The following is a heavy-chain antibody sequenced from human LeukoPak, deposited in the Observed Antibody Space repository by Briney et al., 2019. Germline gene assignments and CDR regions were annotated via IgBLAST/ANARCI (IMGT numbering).Heavy chain of an antibody. CDR2: INHSGST. J-gene: IGHJ5*02. CDR3: ARHARPRYYYYGSGSGNWFDP. D-gene: IGHD3-10*01. V-gene: IGHV4-39*01. CDR1: GGSISSGTYY. Sequence: SETLSLTCTVSGGSISSGTYYWSWIRQPPGKGLEWIGEINHSGSTNYNPSLKSRVTISVDTSKNQFSLKLSSVAAADTAVYYCARHARPRYYYYGSGSGNWFDPWGQGTLVTVSS.